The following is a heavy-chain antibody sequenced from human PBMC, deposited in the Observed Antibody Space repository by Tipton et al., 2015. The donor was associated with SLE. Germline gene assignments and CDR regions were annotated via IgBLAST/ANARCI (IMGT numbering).Heavy chain of an antibody. CDR2: IYYSGST. V-gene: IGHV4-39*01. Sequence: LRLSCTVSGGSISIGSYYWGWIRQPPGKGLEWIGSIYYSGSTYYNPSLKSRVTISVDTSKDHFSLKLSSGTAADTAVYYCARRGDGSGSYYPFAYWGQGTLVTVSS. J-gene: IGHJ4*02. D-gene: IGHD3-10*01. CDR3: ARRGDGSGSYYPFAY. CDR1: GGSISIGSYY.